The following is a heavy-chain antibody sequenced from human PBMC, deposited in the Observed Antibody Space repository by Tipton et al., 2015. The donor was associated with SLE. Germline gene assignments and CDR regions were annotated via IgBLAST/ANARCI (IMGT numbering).Heavy chain of an antibody. V-gene: IGHV1-69*01. J-gene: IGHJ3*02. CDR1: GGTFSSYA. Sequence: QLVQSGAEVKKPGSSVKVSCKASGGTFSSYAISWVRQAPGQGLEWMGGIIPIFGTANYAQKFQGRVTITADESTSTAYMELSSLRSEDTAVYYCARDLAITGTTGGAFDIWGQGTMVTVSS. CDR3: ARDLAITGTTGGAFDI. CDR2: IIPIFGTA. D-gene: IGHD1-20*01.